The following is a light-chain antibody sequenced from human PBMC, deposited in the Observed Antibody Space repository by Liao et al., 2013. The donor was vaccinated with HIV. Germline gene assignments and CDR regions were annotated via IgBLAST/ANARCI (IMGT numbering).Light chain of an antibody. V-gene: IGLV3-21*04. CDR3: QVWDSSSDRGV. CDR2: YDS. CDR1: SIGRRS. J-gene: IGLJ3*02. Sequence: SYELTQPPSVSVAPGKTATIICGGTSIGRRSVHWYQQKPGQAPVLVIYYDSDRPSGIPERFSGSNSGNTATLTISRVEAGDEADYYCQVWDSSSDRGVFGGGTKLTVL.